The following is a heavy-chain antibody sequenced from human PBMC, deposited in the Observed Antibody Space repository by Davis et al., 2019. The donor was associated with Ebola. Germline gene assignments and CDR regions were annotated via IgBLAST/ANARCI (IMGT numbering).Heavy chain of an antibody. CDR1: GFTFSSYA. CDR3: AKDHSSSSTYYYYGMDV. D-gene: IGHD6-6*01. J-gene: IGHJ6*02. V-gene: IGHV3-23*01. CDR2: ISGSGGST. Sequence: PGESLKISCAASGFTFSSYAMSWVRQAPGKGLEWVSAISGSGGSTYYADSVKGRFTISRDNSKNTLYLQMNSLRAEDTAVYYCAKDHSSSSTYYYYGMDVWGQGTTVTVSS.